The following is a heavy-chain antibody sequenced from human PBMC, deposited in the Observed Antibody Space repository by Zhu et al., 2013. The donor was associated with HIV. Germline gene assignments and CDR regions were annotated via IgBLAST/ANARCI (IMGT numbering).Heavy chain of an antibody. CDR2: ISAYNGNT. Sequence: QVQLVQSGAEVKKPGASVKVSCKASGYTFTSYGISWVRQAPGQGLEWMGWISAYNGNTNYAQKLQGRVTMTTDTSTSTAYMELRSLRSDDTAVYYCARDLGLGSYYDFWSGYLEDNYYYGMDVWGQGTTVTVSS. CDR3: ARDLGLGSYYDFWSGYLEDNYYYGMDV. J-gene: IGHJ6*02. V-gene: IGHV1-18*01. CDR1: GYTFTSYG. D-gene: IGHD3-3*01.